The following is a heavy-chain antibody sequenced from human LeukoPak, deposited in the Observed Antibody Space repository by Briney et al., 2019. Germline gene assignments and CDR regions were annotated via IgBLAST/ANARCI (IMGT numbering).Heavy chain of an antibody. CDR2: IKHSGGT. Sequence: SETLSLTCAVYGGSFSGYYWSWIRQAPGKGLEWIGEIKHSGGTNYNPSLKSRVAISVDTSKNQFSLKLNSVTAADTAVYYCARDRGRHKYYYGMDVWGQGTTVTASS. J-gene: IGHJ6*02. CDR3: ARDRGRHKYYYGMDV. CDR1: GGSFSGYY. D-gene: IGHD1-14*01. V-gene: IGHV4-34*01.